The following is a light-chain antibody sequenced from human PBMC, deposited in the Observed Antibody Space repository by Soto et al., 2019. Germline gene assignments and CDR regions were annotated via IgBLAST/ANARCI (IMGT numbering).Light chain of an antibody. J-gene: IGKJ4*01. V-gene: IGKV1-16*01. Sequence: DIQMTQSPFSLSASVGDRVTITCRASLGIGNSLAWYQQKPGRAPRSLIYTASNLESGVPSRFSGSGSGTDFPLTISSLQPEDSATYYCQQFHSYPVTLGGGTKVEV. CDR2: TAS. CDR3: QQFHSYPVT. CDR1: LGIGNS.